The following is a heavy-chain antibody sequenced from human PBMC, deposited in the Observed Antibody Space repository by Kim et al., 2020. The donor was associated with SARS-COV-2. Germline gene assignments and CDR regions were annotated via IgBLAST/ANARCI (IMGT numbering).Heavy chain of an antibody. J-gene: IGHJ4*02. CDR3: TRDRTAVTVFDH. D-gene: IGHD2-21*02. V-gene: IGHV3-30*01. Sequence: YYVESVKGRFTISRDTSINTVYLQMNSLRVGDTATYFCTRDRTAVTVFDHWGQGARVTVSS.